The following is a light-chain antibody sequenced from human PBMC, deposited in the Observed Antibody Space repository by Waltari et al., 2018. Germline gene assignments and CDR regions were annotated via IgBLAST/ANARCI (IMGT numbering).Light chain of an antibody. CDR3: QQYNSYSPTWT. CDR2: KGS. CDR1: QGISSW. J-gene: IGKJ1*01. V-gene: IGKV1-5*03. Sequence: DIQMTQSPSTLSASVGDRVTITCRASQGISSWLAWYQQKPGKAPKLLIYKGSSLESGVPSRFSGSGSGTEFTLTISSLQPDDFATYYCQQYNSYSPTWTFGQGTKVEIK.